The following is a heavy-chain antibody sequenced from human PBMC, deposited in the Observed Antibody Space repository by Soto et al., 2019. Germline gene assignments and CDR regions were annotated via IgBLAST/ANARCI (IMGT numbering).Heavy chain of an antibody. Sequence: QVQLQESGPGLVKPSETLSLTCRVSGGSISDDYWSWIRQPPGKRLEWIGYMYKGGSINYNPSLKSRVTFSVDTSTNQFSLKLSSVTAADTAVYYCARSYYDRSGYAVDPWGQGTLVTVSS. V-gene: IGHV4-4*09. J-gene: IGHJ5*02. CDR1: GGSISDDY. CDR3: ARSYYDRSGYAVDP. CDR2: MYKGGSI. D-gene: IGHD3-22*01.